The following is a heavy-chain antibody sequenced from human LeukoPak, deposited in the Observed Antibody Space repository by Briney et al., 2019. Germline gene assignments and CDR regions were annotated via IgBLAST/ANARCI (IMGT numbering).Heavy chain of an antibody. Sequence: PSETLSLTCTVSGGSISSGDYYWSWIRQPPGKGLEWIGYIYYSGSPYYNPSLKSRVTISVDTSKNQFSLKLSSVTAADTAVYYCARDTTAPYDFWSGYSYGMDVWGQGTTVTVSS. J-gene: IGHJ6*02. CDR1: GGSISSGDYY. CDR3: ARDTTAPYDFWSGYSYGMDV. V-gene: IGHV4-30-4*01. CDR2: IYYSGSP. D-gene: IGHD3-3*01.